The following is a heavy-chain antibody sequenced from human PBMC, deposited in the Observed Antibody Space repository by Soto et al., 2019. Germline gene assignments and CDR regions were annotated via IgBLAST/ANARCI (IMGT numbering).Heavy chain of an antibody. CDR3: ARVVLMVSRGAFDI. V-gene: IGHV4-31*03. D-gene: IGHD2-8*01. CDR2: IYHSGST. J-gene: IGHJ3*02. Sequence: QVQLQESGPGLVKPSQTLSLTCTVSGGSISSGGYYWSWIRQHPGKGLEWIGYIYHSGSTYYNPSLKSRVTISVDTSKNQFSLKLSSVTAADTAVYYCARVVLMVSRGAFDIWGQGTMVTVSS. CDR1: GGSISSGGYY.